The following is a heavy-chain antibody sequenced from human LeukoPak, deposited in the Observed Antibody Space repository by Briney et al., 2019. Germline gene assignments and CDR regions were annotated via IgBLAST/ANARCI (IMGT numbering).Heavy chain of an antibody. CDR1: GGSISSYY. V-gene: IGHV4-59*12. CDR3: ARRGGQKSLLI. CDR2: IYYSGST. J-gene: IGHJ4*02. Sequence: SETLSLTCTVSGGSISSYYWSWIRQPPGKGLEWIGYIYYSGSTNYNPSLKSRVTISVDTSKNQFSLKLSSVTAADTAVYYCARRGGQKSLLIWGQGTLVTVSS.